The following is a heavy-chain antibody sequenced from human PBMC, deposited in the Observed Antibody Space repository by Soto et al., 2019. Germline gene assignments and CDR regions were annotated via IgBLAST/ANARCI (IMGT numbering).Heavy chain of an antibody. V-gene: IGHV1-2*04. J-gene: IGHJ4*02. CDR3: ARAPPMITFGGVIVPNFDY. Sequence: GGTNYAQKFQGWVTMTRDTSISTAYMELSRLRSDDTAVYYCARAPPMITFGGVIVPNFDYWGQGTLVTVSS. CDR2: GGT. D-gene: IGHD3-16*02.